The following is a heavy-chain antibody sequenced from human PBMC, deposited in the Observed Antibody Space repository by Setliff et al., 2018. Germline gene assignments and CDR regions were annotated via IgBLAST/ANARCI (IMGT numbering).Heavy chain of an antibody. V-gene: IGHV4-38-2*01. D-gene: IGHD3-10*01. CDR2: IYHSGIT. CDR1: GYSISSGYY. J-gene: IGHJ4*02. Sequence: SETLSLTCAVSGYSISSGYYWGWIRQPPGKGLEWIGSIYHSGITYYNPSLKSRVTISVDTSKNQFSLKLSSVTAADTAVYYCARLRYYGSGSYLDYWGQGTLVTVSS. CDR3: ARLRYYGSGSYLDY.